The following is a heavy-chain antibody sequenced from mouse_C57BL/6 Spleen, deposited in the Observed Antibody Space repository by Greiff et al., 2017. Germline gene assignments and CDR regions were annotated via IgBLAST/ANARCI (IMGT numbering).Heavy chain of an antibody. J-gene: IGHJ1*03. CDR1: GYTFTSYW. D-gene: IGHD1-1*01. CDR3: ARKGVATKYFDV. CDR2: IYPSDSYT. V-gene: IGHV1-69*01. Sequence: VQLQQPGAELVMPGASVKLSCQASGYTFTSYWMHWVKQRPGQGLEWIGEIYPSDSYTNYNQKFKGKSTLTVDKSYSTAYMQLSSLTSEDSAVYYCARKGVATKYFDVWSTGTTVTVSS.